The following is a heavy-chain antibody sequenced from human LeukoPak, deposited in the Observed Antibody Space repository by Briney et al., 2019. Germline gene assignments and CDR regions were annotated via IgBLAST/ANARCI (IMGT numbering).Heavy chain of an antibody. CDR1: DDSITMYY. J-gene: IGHJ6*03. CDR3: ARGRVSSSTWYSTYYYFFYMDF. D-gene: IGHD4-11*01. CDR2: VDHTGST. Sequence: SSETLSLTCTVSDDSITMYYWTWIRQPPGKGLEWIGYVDHTGSTKFNPSLNGRVSISRDTSNNFFSLRLRSVTAADTAVYFCARGRVSSSTWYSTYYYFFYMDFWGKGTTVTVSS. V-gene: IGHV4-59*01.